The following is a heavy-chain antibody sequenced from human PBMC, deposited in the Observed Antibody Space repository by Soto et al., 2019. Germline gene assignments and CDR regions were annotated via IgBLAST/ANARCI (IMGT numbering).Heavy chain of an antibody. J-gene: IGHJ4*02. Sequence: EVQLVESGGGLVQPGRSLRLSCAASGFTFDDYAMHWVRQAPGKGLEWVSGISWNSGSIGYADSVKGRFTISRDNAKNSLYLQMNSLRAEDTALYYCASRPRGSIAAAGTDYWGQGTLVTVSS. D-gene: IGHD6-13*01. CDR2: ISWNSGSI. V-gene: IGHV3-9*01. CDR1: GFTFDDYA. CDR3: ASRPRGSIAAAGTDY.